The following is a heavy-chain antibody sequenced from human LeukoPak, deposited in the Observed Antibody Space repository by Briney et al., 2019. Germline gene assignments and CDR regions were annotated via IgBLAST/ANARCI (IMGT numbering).Heavy chain of an antibody. D-gene: IGHD2/OR15-2a*01. CDR2: IYYSGST. J-gene: IGHJ4*02. Sequence: SETLSLTCTVSGGSISSGGYYWSWIRQHPGKGLEWIGYIYYSGSTYYNPSLKSRVTISVDTSKNQFSLKLSSVTAADTAVYYCARDNSREGYFDYRGQGTLVTVSS. V-gene: IGHV4-31*03. CDR1: GGSISSGGYY. CDR3: ARDNSREGYFDY.